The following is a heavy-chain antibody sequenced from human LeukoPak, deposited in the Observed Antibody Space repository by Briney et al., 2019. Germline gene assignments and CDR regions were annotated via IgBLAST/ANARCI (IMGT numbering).Heavy chain of an antibody. Sequence: GGSLRLSCAPSGFTFSNYGIHWVRQAPGKGLEWVAVIWYDGSQKYYADSVEGRFTISRDNSKNTLYLQMNSLRAEDTAVYYCARTRYNSGGGDYWGQGTPVTVSP. CDR2: IWYDGSQK. CDR1: GFTFSNYG. V-gene: IGHV3-33*01. J-gene: IGHJ4*02. D-gene: IGHD6-19*01. CDR3: ARTRYNSGGGDY.